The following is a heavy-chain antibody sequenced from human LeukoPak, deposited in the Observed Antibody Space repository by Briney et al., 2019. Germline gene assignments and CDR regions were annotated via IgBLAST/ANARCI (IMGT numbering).Heavy chain of an antibody. Sequence: ASVKVSCKASGFLLGSYGVSWVRQAPGQGLECLGWINPDSGGTNYAHNFEGRVTITSDTSISTAYMELSRLRSDDTAVYYCAREGGTMNRGGSRGFDQWGQGTLVTISS. V-gene: IGHV1-2*07. CDR3: AREGGTMNRGGSRGFDQ. CDR1: GFLLGSYG. CDR2: INPDSGGT. J-gene: IGHJ4*02. D-gene: IGHD3-10*01.